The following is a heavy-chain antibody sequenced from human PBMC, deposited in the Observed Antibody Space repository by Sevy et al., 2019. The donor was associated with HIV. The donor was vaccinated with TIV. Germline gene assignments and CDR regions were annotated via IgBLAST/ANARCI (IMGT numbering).Heavy chain of an antibody. CDR3: AKGSYYYDSSGYKKNWYFDL. CDR2: ISYDGSNK. Sequence: GGSLRPSCAASGFTFSSYGMHWVRQAPGKGLEWVAVISYDGSNKYYADSVKGRFTISRDNSKNTLYLQMNSLRAEDTAVYYCAKGSYYYDSSGYKKNWYFDLWGRGTLVTVSS. D-gene: IGHD3-22*01. J-gene: IGHJ2*01. V-gene: IGHV3-30*18. CDR1: GFTFSSYG.